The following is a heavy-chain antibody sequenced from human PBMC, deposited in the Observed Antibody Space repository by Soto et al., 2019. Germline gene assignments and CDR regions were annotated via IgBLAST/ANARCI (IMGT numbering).Heavy chain of an antibody. J-gene: IGHJ4*02. V-gene: IGHV4-34*01. CDR2: INHSGST. CDR3: ARSYGSSWYMTFDY. Sequence: QVQLQQWGAGLLKHSETLSLTCAVYGESFSGYYWSWIRQPPGKGLEWIGEINHSGSTNYNPSLKSRVTISVDTSKNQFSLKLSSVTAADTAVYYCARSYGSSWYMTFDYWGQGTLVTVSS. CDR1: GESFSGYY. D-gene: IGHD6-13*01.